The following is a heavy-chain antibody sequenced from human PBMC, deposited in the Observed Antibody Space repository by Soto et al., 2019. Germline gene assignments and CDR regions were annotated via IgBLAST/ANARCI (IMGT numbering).Heavy chain of an antibody. CDR2: ISYDGSNK. CDR1: GFTFSSYA. V-gene: IGHV3-30-3*01. D-gene: IGHD3-16*02. CDR3: ARDPSGRRHYDYVWGSYRGTPYFDY. J-gene: IGHJ4*02. Sequence: GGSLRLSCAASGFTFSSYAMHWVRQAPGKGLEWVAVISYDGSNKYYADSVKGRFTISRDNSKNTLYLQMNSLRAEDTAVYYCARDPSGRRHYDYVWGSYRGTPYFDYWGQGTLVTVSS.